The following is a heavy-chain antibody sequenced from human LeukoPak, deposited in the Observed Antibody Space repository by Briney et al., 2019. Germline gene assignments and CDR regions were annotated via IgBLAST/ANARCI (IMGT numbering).Heavy chain of an antibody. CDR2: IYHSGST. CDR1: GGSISSSNW. CDR3: ARDLSVTTAGNWFDP. V-gene: IGHV4-4*02. Sequence: PSGTLSLTCTVSGGSISSSNWWCWVRHPPGKGLELIAEIYHSGSTNYNPSLKSRVTISVDKSKNQFSLKLSSVSAADTAVYYCARDLSVTTAGNWFDPWGQGTLVTVSS. J-gene: IGHJ5*02. D-gene: IGHD4-17*01.